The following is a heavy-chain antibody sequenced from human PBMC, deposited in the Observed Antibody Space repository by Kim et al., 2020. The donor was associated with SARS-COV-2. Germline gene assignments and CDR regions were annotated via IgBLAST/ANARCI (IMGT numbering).Heavy chain of an antibody. V-gene: IGHV1-2*02. CDR1: GYTFTGYY. Sequence: ASVKVSCKASGYTFTGYYMHWVRQAPGQGLEWMGWINPNSGCTNYAQKFQGRVTMTRDTSISTAYMELSRLRSDDTAVYYCARSTVRGMTTVTTLDYWGQGTLVTVSS. J-gene: IGHJ4*02. D-gene: IGHD4-17*01. CDR2: INPNSGCT. CDR3: ARSTVRGMTTVTTLDY.